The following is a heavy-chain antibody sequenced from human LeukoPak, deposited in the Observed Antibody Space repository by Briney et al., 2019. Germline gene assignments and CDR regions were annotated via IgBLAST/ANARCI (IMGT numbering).Heavy chain of an antibody. D-gene: IGHD4-17*01. Sequence: ASVRVSCKTSGYTFSNFGISWVRQAPGQGLEWMGGIIPIFGTANYAQKFRGRVTITADESTSTAYMELSSLRSEDTAVYYCARATVPGQYFDYWGQGTLVTVSS. CDR2: IIPIFGTA. J-gene: IGHJ4*02. V-gene: IGHV1-69*13. CDR3: ARATVPGQYFDY. CDR1: GYTFSNFG.